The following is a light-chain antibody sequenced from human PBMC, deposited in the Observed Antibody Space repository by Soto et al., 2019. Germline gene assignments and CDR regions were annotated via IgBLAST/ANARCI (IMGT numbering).Light chain of an antibody. CDR3: QQYNNWPPRT. V-gene: IGKV3-15*01. J-gene: IGKJ4*01. CDR1: QSVSSN. Sequence: EIVMTQSPATLSVSPGERATLSCRASQSVSSNLAWYQHKPGQAPRLLIYAASTRDTGIPARFSGSGSGTEFTITISSMQSEDVAIYYCQQYNNWPPRTFGGGTKVEIK. CDR2: AAS.